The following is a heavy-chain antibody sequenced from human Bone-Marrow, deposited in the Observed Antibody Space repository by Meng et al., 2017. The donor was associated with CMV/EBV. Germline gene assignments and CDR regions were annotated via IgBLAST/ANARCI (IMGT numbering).Heavy chain of an antibody. CDR2: ISWNSGSI. D-gene: IGHD1-26*01. CDR1: GFTFDDYA. J-gene: IGHJ4*02. Sequence: GGSLRLSCAASGFTFDDYAMHWVRQAPGKGLEWVSGISWNSGSIGYADSVKGRFTISRDNAKNSLYLQMNSLRAEDTALYYCAKDTYSGSYFDYWGQGTLVTVPS. V-gene: IGHV3-9*01. CDR3: AKDTYSGSYFDY.